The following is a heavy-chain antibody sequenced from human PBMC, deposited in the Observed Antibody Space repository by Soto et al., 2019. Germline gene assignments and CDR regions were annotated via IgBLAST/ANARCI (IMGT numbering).Heavy chain of an antibody. CDR3: ARIPEEWLYNWFDP. D-gene: IGHD3-3*01. V-gene: IGHV3-7*01. CDR1: GFTFSSYW. Sequence: EVQLVESGGGLVQPGGSLRLSCAASGFTFSSYWMSWVRQAPGKGLEWVANIKQAGSEKYYVDSVKGRFTISRDNAKNSLYLQMNSLRAEDTAVYYCARIPEEWLYNWFDPWGQGTLVTVSS. CDR2: IKQAGSEK. J-gene: IGHJ5*02.